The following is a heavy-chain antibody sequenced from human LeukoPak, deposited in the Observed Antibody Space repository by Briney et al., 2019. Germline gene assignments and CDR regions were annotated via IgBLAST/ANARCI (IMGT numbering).Heavy chain of an antibody. CDR1: GFTFSSYW. V-gene: IGHV3-7*04. CDR2: IKQDGSEQ. D-gene: IGHD3-3*02. CDR3: ARDQSSISWSPSDN. Sequence: GGSLRLSCAASGFTFSSYWMSWVPQAPGKGLEWVANIKQDGSEQYYVDSVKGRFTISRDNAKNSLYLQMNSLRAEDTAVYYCARDQSSISWSPSDNWGQGTLVTVSS. J-gene: IGHJ4*02.